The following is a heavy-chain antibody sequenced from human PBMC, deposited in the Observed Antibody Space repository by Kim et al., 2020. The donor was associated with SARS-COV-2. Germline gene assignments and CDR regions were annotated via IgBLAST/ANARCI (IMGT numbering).Heavy chain of an antibody. J-gene: IGHJ4*02. V-gene: IGHV3-21*01. D-gene: IGHD3-16*02. Sequence: DSVQGRCTSSRDNAKHSLYLQMNSRRAEDTAVYYCARDPGDYVWGSYPTDYWGQGTLVTVSS. CDR3: ARDPGDYVWGSYPTDY.